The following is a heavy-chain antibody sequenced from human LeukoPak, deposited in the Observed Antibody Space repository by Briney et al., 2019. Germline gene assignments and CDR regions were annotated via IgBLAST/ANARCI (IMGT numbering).Heavy chain of an antibody. CDR2: FDPEDGET. CDR1: GYTLTDLS. D-gene: IGHD3-22*01. Sequence: ASVKVSCKVSGYTLTDLSMHWVRQAPGKGLEWMGGFDPEDGETIYAQNFQGRVTMTEDTSTDTAYVEVRSLRSEDTAVYYCATSSGYGFLFEYWGQGTLVTVSS. V-gene: IGHV1-24*01. CDR3: ATSSGYGFLFEY. J-gene: IGHJ4*02.